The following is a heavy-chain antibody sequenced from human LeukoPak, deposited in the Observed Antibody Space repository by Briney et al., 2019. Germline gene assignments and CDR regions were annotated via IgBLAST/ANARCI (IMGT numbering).Heavy chain of an antibody. CDR1: GGSISSSTYY. J-gene: IGHJ3*02. CDR3: ATPYSGGYHGRDI. V-gene: IGHV4-39*01. D-gene: IGHD1-26*01. CDR2: IYYSGST. Sequence: PSETLSLTCTVSGGSISSSTYYWGWIRQPPGKGLEWIGSIYYSGSTYYNPSLKSRVTISVDTSKNQFSLKLNSVTAADTAVYYCATPYSGGYHGRDIWGQGTMVTVSS.